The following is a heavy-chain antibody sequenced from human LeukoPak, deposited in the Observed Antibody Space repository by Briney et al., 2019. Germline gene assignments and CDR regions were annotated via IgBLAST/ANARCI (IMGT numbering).Heavy chain of an antibody. CDR3: ARESNYHGSGTGWFDP. Sequence: SETLSLTCSVSGYSISSGYYWGWIRQPPGKGLEWIGSIYHSGSTYYNPSLKSRVTISVDTSKNQFSLKLSSVTAADTAVYYCARESNYHGSGTGWFDPWGQGTLVTVSP. D-gene: IGHD3-10*01. J-gene: IGHJ5*02. CDR1: GYSISSGYY. CDR2: IYHSGST. V-gene: IGHV4-38-2*02.